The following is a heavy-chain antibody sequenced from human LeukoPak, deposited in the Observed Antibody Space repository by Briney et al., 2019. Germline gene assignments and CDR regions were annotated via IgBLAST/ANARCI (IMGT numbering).Heavy chain of an antibody. D-gene: IGHD3-3*01. CDR1: GYTFTVYY. J-gene: IGHJ3*02. Sequence: ASVTVSFKASGYTFTVYYMHWVRQAPGQGREWMGWINPSSGGTNYAQKFQGRVTMTRDTSISTAYMELSRLRSDDTAVYYCARLTYYDFWSGYNYAFDIWGQGTMVTVSS. CDR2: INPSSGGT. CDR3: ARLTYYDFWSGYNYAFDI. V-gene: IGHV1-2*02.